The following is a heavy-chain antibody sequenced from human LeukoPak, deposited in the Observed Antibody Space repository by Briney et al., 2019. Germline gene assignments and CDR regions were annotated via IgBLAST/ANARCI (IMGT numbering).Heavy chain of an antibody. CDR3: ARDLPTDYGGNSGSDF. V-gene: IGHV3-74*01. Sequence: GGSLRLSCAASGFTFRSYWMHWVRQAPGKGLEWVSRINNDGNNIIYADSVKGRFTISRDNAKNSLYLQMNGLRAEDTAVYYCARDLPTDYGGNSGSDFWGQGTLVTVSS. CDR1: GFTFRSYW. J-gene: IGHJ4*02. CDR2: INNDGNNI. D-gene: IGHD4-23*01.